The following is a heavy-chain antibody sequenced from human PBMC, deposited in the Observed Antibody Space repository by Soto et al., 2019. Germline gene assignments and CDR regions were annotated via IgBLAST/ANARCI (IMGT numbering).Heavy chain of an antibody. D-gene: IGHD3-9*01. CDR1: GFTFSSYA. V-gene: IGHV3-64D*08. Sequence: PGGSLRLSCSASGFTFSSYAMHWVRQAPGKGLEYVSAISSNGGSTYYADSVKGRFTISRDNSKNTLYLQMSSLRAEDTAVYYCVKTDILTGYPQNQPDFDIWGQGTMVTVSS. CDR2: ISSNGGST. CDR3: VKTDILTGYPQNQPDFDI. J-gene: IGHJ3*02.